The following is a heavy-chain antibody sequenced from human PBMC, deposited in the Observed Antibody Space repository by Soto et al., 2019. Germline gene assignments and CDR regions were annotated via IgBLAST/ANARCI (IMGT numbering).Heavy chain of an antibody. Sequence: SGPTLVNPTQTLTLTCTFSAFSLSTGGVGVGWNRQPPGKALEWLALIYWDDDKRYSPSLRSRLTITKDTSKNQVVLTMTNMDPVDTATYYCIQSRCGGDCLQSYASYYYYGMDVWGQGTTVTV. CDR2: IYWDDDK. CDR3: IQSRCGGDCLQSYASYYYYGMDV. V-gene: IGHV2-5*02. J-gene: IGHJ6*02. CDR1: AFSLSTGGVG. D-gene: IGHD2-21*02.